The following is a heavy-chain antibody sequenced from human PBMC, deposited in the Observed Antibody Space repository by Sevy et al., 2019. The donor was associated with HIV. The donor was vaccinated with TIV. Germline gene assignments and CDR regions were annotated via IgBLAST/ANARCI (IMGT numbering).Heavy chain of an antibody. CDR1: GFTFNTYS. V-gene: IGHV3-30-3*01. CDR3: ARGGILVEGDDRTTPFDF. D-gene: IGHD2-15*01. J-gene: IGHJ4*02. CDR2: ISSDSVNK. Sequence: GGSLRLSCSVSGFTFNTYSFHWVRQAPGMGLEWVSVISSDSVNKYYADSVRGRFTISRDNSKSTLYLQMNNLRAGDTGVYYCARGGILVEGDDRTTPFDFWGQGTLVTVSS.